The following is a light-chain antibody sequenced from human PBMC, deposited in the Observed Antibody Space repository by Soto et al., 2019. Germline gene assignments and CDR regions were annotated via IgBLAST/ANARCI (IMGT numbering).Light chain of an antibody. CDR1: RDISKY. CDR2: DSS. CDR3: HQYDNFPYT. V-gene: IGKV1-33*01. Sequence: DIQMTQSPSSLSASVGDRVTITCQASRDISKYLNWYQQKPGKAPRLLIYDSSDLETGVPSRFSGSGSGTDFTFTITSLQPEDIATYYCHQYDNFPYTFGQGTKVDFK. J-gene: IGKJ2*01.